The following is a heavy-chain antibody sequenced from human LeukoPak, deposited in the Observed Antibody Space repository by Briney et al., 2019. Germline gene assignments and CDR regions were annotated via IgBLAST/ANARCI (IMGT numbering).Heavy chain of an antibody. CDR1: GFTFSSYW. J-gene: IGHJ4*02. V-gene: IGHV3-48*03. CDR2: ISSSGSSI. CDR3: ARVLLGDADMVTDY. D-gene: IGHD5-18*01. Sequence: PGGSLRLSCAASGFTFSSYWMNWVRQAPGKGLEWVSYISSSGSSIYYADSVKGRFTISRDNAKNSLYLQMNSLRAEDTAVYYCARVLLGDADMVTDYWGQGTLVTVSS.